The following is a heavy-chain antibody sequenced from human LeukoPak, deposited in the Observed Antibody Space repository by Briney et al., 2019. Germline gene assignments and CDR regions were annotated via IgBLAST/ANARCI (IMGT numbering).Heavy chain of an antibody. Sequence: GGSLRLSCAVSGFTFSSYVMNWVRQAPGKGLEWVANIKPDGTTKFYVNSVKGRFTISRDNALNSLYLQMNSLRAEGTAIYYCARSIPYGTTWYGRSDYWGQGTLVTVSS. D-gene: IGHD6-13*01. J-gene: IGHJ4*02. CDR3: ARSIPYGTTWYGRSDY. V-gene: IGHV3-7*03. CDR1: GFTFSSYV. CDR2: IKPDGTTK.